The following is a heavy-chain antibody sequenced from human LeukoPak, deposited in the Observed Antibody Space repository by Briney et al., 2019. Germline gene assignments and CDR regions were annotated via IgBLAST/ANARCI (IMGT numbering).Heavy chain of an antibody. CDR2: INPNSGGT. V-gene: IGHV1-2*02. J-gene: IGHJ4*02. CDR1: GYTFTGYY. CDR3: AREQVVAPAFDY. D-gene: IGHD2-15*01. Sequence: ASVKVSCKASGYTFTGYYMHWVRQAPGQGLEWMGWINPNSGGTNYAQKFQGRVTMTRDTSISTAYMELSRLRSDDTAVYYCAREQVVAPAFDYWGQGTLVTVSS.